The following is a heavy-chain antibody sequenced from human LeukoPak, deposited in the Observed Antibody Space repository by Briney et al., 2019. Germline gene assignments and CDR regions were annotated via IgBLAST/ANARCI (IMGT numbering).Heavy chain of an antibody. CDR2: LSTSSSYI. V-gene: IGHV3-21*06. Sequence: GGSLRLSCAASGFTFNKYSMNWVRQAPGKGLEWVSSLSTSSSYIYYADSVKGRFTISRDNAKNSLYLQMNSLRAEDTAVFYCARLRWEQTGYSSDYWGQGTLVTVSS. D-gene: IGHD4-23*01. J-gene: IGHJ4*02. CDR1: GFTFNKYS. CDR3: ARLRWEQTGYSSDY.